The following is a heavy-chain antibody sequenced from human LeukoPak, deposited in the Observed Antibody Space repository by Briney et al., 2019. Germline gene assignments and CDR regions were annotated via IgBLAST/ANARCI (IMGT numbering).Heavy chain of an antibody. CDR3: ARDKQGGFIY. CDR1: GFTFSSYG. Sequence: GGSLRLSCAASGFTFSSYGIHWVRQAPGKGLEWVAVILSDGSKEFYTDSVKGRFTISRDNSKNTLYLQMNSLRAEDTAVFYCARDKQGGFIYWGQGTLVTVSS. V-gene: IGHV3-33*01. CDR2: ILSDGSKE. J-gene: IGHJ4*02.